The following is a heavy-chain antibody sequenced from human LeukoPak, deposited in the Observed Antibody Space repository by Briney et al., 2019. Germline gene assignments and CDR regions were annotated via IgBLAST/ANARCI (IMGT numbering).Heavy chain of an antibody. V-gene: IGHV4-59*01. CDR1: GGSISTYY. Sequence: KPSETLSLTCTVSGGSISTYYWSWIRQPPGKGLEWIGYINYSGSSNYSPSLQSRVTISVDTSKNQFSLRLSPVTAADSALYYCAGAPPADRGVGYFDYWGQGTLVTVSS. D-gene: IGHD3-10*01. CDR2: INYSGSS. J-gene: IGHJ4*02. CDR3: AGAPPADRGVGYFDY.